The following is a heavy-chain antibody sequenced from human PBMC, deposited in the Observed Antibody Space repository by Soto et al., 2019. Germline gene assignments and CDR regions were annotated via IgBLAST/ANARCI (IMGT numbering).Heavy chain of an antibody. D-gene: IGHD2-2*02. CDR3: AREYTAWPLAYGLDV. CDR2: ISSRSDI. V-gene: IGHV3-21*01. Sequence: GGSLRLSCVVSGFTFSTYSINWVRQAPGKGLEWVSSISSRSDIYYADSVKGRFTISRDNAKNSVSLQMNSLRAEDTAVYYCAREYTAWPLAYGLDVWGQGTTVSVSS. CDR1: GFTFSTYS. J-gene: IGHJ6*02.